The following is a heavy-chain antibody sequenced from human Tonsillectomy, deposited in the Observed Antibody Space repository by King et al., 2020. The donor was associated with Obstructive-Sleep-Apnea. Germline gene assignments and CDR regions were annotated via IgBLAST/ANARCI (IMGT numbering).Heavy chain of an antibody. CDR1: GFTFSRYS. V-gene: IGHV3-48*04. Sequence: EQLVQSGGGLVQPGGSLRLSCAASGFTFSRYSMDWVRQAPGKGLEWVSYISSSSGTIYYADSVKGRFTISRENAKSSLYLQMNSLRAEDTAVYYCAGMTQTDAFDIWGQGTMVTVSS. CDR2: ISSSSGTI. J-gene: IGHJ3*02. CDR3: AGMTQTDAFDI.